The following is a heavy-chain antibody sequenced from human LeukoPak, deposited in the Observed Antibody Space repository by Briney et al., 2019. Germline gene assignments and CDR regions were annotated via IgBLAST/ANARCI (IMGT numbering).Heavy chain of an antibody. D-gene: IGHD3-10*01. CDR3: ARGSGSYSYFDY. CDR1: GFTFSSYG. V-gene: IGHV3-23*01. CDR2: ISGSGGST. J-gene: IGHJ4*02. Sequence: QSGGSLRLSCAASGFTFSSYGMSWVRQAPGKGLEWVSAISGSGGSTYYADSVKGRFTISRDNSKNTLYLQMNSLRAEDTAVYYCARGSGSYSYFDYWGQGTLVTVSS.